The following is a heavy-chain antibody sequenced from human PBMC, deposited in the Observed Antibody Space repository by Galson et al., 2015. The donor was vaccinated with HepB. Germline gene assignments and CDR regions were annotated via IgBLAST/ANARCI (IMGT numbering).Heavy chain of an antibody. J-gene: IGHJ6*02. Sequence: SLRLSCAASGFTFDDYAMHWVRQAPGKGLEWVSGISWNSGSIGYADSVKGRFTISRDNAKNSLYLQMNSLRAEDTAVYYCAREVVTGPYYYYGMDVWGQGTTVTVSS. V-gene: IGHV3-9*01. CDR3: AREVVTGPYYYYGMDV. D-gene: IGHD2-21*02. CDR2: ISWNSGSI. CDR1: GFTFDDYA.